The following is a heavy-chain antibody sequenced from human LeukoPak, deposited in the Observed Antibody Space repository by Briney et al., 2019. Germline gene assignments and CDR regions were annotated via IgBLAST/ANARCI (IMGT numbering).Heavy chain of an antibody. D-gene: IGHD3-10*01. V-gene: IGHV3-30*04. CDR1: GFTFSSYA. J-gene: IGHJ6*03. CDR2: ISYDGSNK. Sequence: GGSLRLSCAASGFTFSSYAMHWVRQAPGKGLEWVAVISYDGSNKYYADSVKGRFTISRDNSKNTLYLQMNSLRAEDTAVYYCAKVGWFGELYPSYPYYYYMDVWGKGTTVTISS. CDR3: AKVGWFGELYPSYPYYYYMDV.